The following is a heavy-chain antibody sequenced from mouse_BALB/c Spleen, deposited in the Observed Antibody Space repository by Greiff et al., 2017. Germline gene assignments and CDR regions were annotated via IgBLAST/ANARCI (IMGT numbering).Heavy chain of an antibody. V-gene: IGHV5-4*02. Sequence: EVKLVESGGGLVKPGGSLKLSCAASGFTFSDYYMYWVRQTPEKRLEWVATISDGGSYTYYPDSVKGRFTISRDNAKNNLYLQMSSLKSEDTAMYYCARAPLGGYGSSYWFAYWGQGTLVTVSA. CDR1: GFTFSDYY. J-gene: IGHJ3*01. D-gene: IGHD1-1*01. CDR2: ISDGGSYT. CDR3: ARAPLGGYGSSYWFAY.